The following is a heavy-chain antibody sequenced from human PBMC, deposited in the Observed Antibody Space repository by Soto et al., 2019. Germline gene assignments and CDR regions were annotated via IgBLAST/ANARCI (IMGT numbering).Heavy chain of an antibody. CDR2: IYYSGST. CDR3: ARDRSIAAAGPGFDP. V-gene: IGHV4-59*01. Sequence: SETLSLTCTVSGGCISSYYWSWIRQPPGKGLEWIGYIYYSGSTNYNPSLKSRVTISVDTSKNQFSLKLSSVTAADTAVYYCARDRSIAAAGPGFDPWGQGTLVTVSS. J-gene: IGHJ5*02. CDR1: GGCISSYY. D-gene: IGHD6-13*01.